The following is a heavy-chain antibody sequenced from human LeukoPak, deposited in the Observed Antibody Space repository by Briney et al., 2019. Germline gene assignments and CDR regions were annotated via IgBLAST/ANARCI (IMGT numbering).Heavy chain of an antibody. CDR3: AKDHDSSGWYGLFDY. Sequence: GGSLRLSCVASGFTFDDYAMHWVRQAPGKGLEWVSGISWNSGSRGYADSVKGRFTISRDNAKNTLYLQMDSLRAEDTAVYYCAKDHDSSGWYGLFDYWGQGTLVTVSS. V-gene: IGHV3-9*01. CDR2: ISWNSGSR. CDR1: GFTFDDYA. D-gene: IGHD6-19*01. J-gene: IGHJ4*02.